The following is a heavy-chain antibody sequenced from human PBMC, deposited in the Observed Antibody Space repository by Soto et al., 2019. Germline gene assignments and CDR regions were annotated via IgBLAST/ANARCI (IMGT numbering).Heavy chain of an antibody. Sequence: EASVKVSCKASEHTYTAYYLHWVRQAPGQGLEWMGWINPNGGGTIYAQKFQGRLTMTRDTSITTAYMELSRLRADDTAFYFCATSSDWSPLLDYWGQGTLVTVSS. V-gene: IGHV1-2*02. D-gene: IGHD6-19*01. CDR3: ATSSDWSPLLDY. CDR1: EHTYTAYY. CDR2: INPNGGGT. J-gene: IGHJ4*02.